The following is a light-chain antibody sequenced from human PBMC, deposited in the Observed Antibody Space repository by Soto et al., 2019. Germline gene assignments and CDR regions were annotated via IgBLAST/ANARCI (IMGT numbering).Light chain of an antibody. V-gene: IGLV2-14*03. Sequence: QSVLTQLASVSGSPGQSITISCTGTSSDVGGYNFVSWYQQHPGKAPKLMIYDVSNRPSGVSDRFSGSKSGNTASLTIFGLQAEDEDDYYCSSYATSILEVFGTGTKVTVL. J-gene: IGLJ1*01. CDR2: DVS. CDR1: SSDVGGYNF. CDR3: SSYATSILEV.